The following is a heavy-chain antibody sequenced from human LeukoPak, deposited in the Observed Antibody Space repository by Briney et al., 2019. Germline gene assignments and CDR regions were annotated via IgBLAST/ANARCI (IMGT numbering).Heavy chain of an antibody. CDR1: GGTVISGSYY. D-gene: IGHD3-10*01. CDR2: IYYSGST. J-gene: IGHJ4*02. Sequence: SETLPLTCTVSGGTVISGSYYWNWLRQPPGKTLEWIGYIYYSGSTNYNPPLKSRDTISMHTSKMQFSLKLNFVTAADTAVHYCAREKRTYNYGSGSQGFDYWGQGTLVTVSS. CDR3: AREKRTYNYGSGSQGFDY. V-gene: IGHV4-61*01.